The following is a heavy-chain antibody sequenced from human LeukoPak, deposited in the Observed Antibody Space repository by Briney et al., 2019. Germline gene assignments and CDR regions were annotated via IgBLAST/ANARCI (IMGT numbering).Heavy chain of an antibody. J-gene: IGHJ4*02. CDR2: IYYSGST. D-gene: IGHD3-10*01. CDR1: GGSISSDGYY. CDR3: ARSSGWALRGVIA. V-gene: IGHV4-31*03. Sequence: SETLSLTCTVSGGSISSDGYYWSWIRQHPGKGLEWIGYIYYSGSTYYNPSLKSRVTISVDTSKNQFSLKLSSVTAADTAVYYCARSSGWALRGVIAWGQGTLVTVSS.